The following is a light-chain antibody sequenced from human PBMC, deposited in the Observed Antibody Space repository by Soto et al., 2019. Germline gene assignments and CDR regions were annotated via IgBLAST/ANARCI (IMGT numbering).Light chain of an antibody. V-gene: IGKV3-15*01. CDR3: QQYDTWPIT. CDR1: QSVNNN. CDR2: AAS. J-gene: IGKJ5*01. Sequence: EKVMTQSPATLSVSPGEIATLSCSASQSVNNNLAWYQQKPGQAPRLLIYAASSRATDIPGRFSGSGSGTEFTLSINSLQSEDFAVYYCQQYDTWPITFGQGTRLEIK.